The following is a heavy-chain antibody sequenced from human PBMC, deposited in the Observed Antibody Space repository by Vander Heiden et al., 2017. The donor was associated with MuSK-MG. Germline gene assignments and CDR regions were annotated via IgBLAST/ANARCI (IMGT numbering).Heavy chain of an antibody. CDR1: GFTFSSYA. V-gene: IGHV3-64D*06. CDR2: ISSNGGST. D-gene: IGHD6-19*01. Sequence: EVQLVESGGGLVQPGGSLRLSCSASGFTFSSYAMHWVRQAPGKGLEYVSAISSNGGSTYYADSVKGRFTISRDNSKNTLYLQMSSLRAEDTAVYYCVKGDGFSAVAGPSSFDYWGQGTLVTVSS. J-gene: IGHJ4*02. CDR3: VKGDGFSAVAGPSSFDY.